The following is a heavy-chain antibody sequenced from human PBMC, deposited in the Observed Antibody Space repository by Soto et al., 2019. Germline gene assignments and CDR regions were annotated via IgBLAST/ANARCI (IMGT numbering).Heavy chain of an antibody. J-gene: IGHJ4*02. D-gene: IGHD5-12*01. CDR2: ITKGGETT. CDR3: ARDPQRRDGYNFDA. V-gene: IGHV3-11*01. CDR1: RFIFTDYS. Sequence: GGSLRFSCAASRFIFTDYSLTWIRQAPGKGLEWISYITKGGETTQHADSVKGRFTIARDNAKKVLFLQMNGLRAEDTAVYYCARDPQRRDGYNFDAWGRGTLVTVSS.